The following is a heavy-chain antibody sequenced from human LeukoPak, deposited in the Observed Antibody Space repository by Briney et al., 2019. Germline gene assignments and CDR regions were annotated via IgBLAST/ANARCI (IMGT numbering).Heavy chain of an antibody. Sequence: QPGGSLRLSCAASGFTVSSNYMSWVRQAPGKGLEWVSVIYSGGSTYYGDSVKGRFTISRDNSKNTLYLHLNSLRAEDTAVYYCAEGKGPTANWYFDVWGRGTLVTVSS. CDR3: AEGKGPTANWYFDV. V-gene: IGHV3-66*01. D-gene: IGHD2-21*02. J-gene: IGHJ2*01. CDR2: IYSGGST. CDR1: GFTVSSNY.